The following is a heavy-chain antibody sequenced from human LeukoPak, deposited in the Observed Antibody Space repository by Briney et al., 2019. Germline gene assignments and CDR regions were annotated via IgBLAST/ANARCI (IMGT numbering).Heavy chain of an antibody. CDR2: IYYSGSS. J-gene: IGHJ3*02. Sequence: KPSETLSLTCTVSGGSINNGGYYWSWIRQHPGKGLEWIGYIYYSGSSYYNPSLRSRVTISVDKSKNQFSLKLSSVTAADTAVYYCAAPYGSGSYSAFDIWGQGTMVTVSS. CDR3: AAPYGSGSYSAFDI. CDR1: GGSINNGGYY. V-gene: IGHV4-31*09. D-gene: IGHD3-10*01.